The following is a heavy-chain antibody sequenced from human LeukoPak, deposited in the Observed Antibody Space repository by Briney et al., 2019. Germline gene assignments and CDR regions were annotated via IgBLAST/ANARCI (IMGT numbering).Heavy chain of an antibody. CDR1: GFTFSTYG. Sequence: PGGSLRLSCAASGFTFSTYGMHWVRQAPGKGLEWVAFIRYDGSNKYYADSVKGRFTISRDNSKNTLYLQMNSLRAEDTAVYYCAKDGGYPRGVHFDYWGQGTLVTVSS. J-gene: IGHJ4*02. CDR2: IRYDGSNK. CDR3: AKDGGYPRGVHFDY. D-gene: IGHD5-12*01. V-gene: IGHV3-30*02.